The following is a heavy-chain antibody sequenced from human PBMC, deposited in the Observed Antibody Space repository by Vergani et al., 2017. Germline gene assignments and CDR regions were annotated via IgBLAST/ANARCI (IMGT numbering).Heavy chain of an antibody. J-gene: IGHJ4*02. D-gene: IGHD2-15*01. CDR3: ASKRGACRAAYCHSYDF. CDR1: GDSVISTDYH. V-gene: IGHV4-39*01. CDR2: MDYSGST. Sequence: QVQLQESGPGLVKPSETLSLTCTVSGDSVISTDYHWGWIRQPPGKGLEWIGCMDYSGSTSYNPSLESRISISFATPKNQFSLRLTSVTAADTAVYYCASKRGACRAAYCHSYDFWGPGTLVGVSS.